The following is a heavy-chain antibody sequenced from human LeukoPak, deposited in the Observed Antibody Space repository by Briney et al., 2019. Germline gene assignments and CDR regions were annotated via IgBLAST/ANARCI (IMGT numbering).Heavy chain of an antibody. J-gene: IGHJ4*02. D-gene: IGHD1-26*01. CDR3: ARGIVGVTYFDE. CDR2: IYYSGST. V-gene: IGHV4-61*03. Sequence: SETLSLTCSVSGGSFSSGGFYRTWVRQPPGRGLGWIGYIYYSGSTEYNPSLKSRVIISVDTSKNHFSLKLTSVTAADTAVYYCARGIVGVTYFDEWGQGMLVSVSS. CDR1: GGSFSSGGFY.